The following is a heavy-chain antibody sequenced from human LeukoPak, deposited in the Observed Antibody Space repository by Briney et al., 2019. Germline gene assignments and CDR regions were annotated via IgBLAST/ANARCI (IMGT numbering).Heavy chain of an antibody. CDR1: GGTFSSYA. D-gene: IGHD3-22*01. J-gene: IGHJ5*02. Sequence: GSSVKVSCKASGGTFSSYAISWVRQAPGQGLEWMGRIIPILGIANYAQKFQGRVTITADKSTSTAYMELSSLRSEDTAVYYCARDGTYYYDSSGYYYWFDPWGQGTLVTVSS. V-gene: IGHV1-69*04. CDR3: ARDGTYYYDSSGYYYWFDP. CDR2: IIPILGIA.